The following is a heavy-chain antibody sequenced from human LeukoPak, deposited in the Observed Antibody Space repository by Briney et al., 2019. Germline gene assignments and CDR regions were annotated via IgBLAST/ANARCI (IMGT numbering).Heavy chain of an antibody. J-gene: IGHJ6*03. Sequence: PSETLSLTCTVSGDSISSYYWSWIRQPPGKGLEWIGYIYYSGSTNYNASLKSRVTISVDTSKNQFSLKLSSVTAADTAVYYCARDLLYYYYMDVWGKGTTVTVSS. CDR2: IYYSGST. V-gene: IGHV4-59*12. CDR1: GDSISSYY. CDR3: ARDLLYYYYMDV.